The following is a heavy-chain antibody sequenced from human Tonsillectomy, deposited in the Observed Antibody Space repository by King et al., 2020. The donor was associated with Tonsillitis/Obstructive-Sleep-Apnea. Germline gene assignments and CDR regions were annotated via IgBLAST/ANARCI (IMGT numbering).Heavy chain of an antibody. V-gene: IGHV4-34*01. D-gene: IGHD2-2*02. CDR1: GGSFSGYY. CDR3: ARGRVGSIVVVPAAIRPHELDY. CDR2: INHSGST. Sequence: VQLQQWGAGLLKPSETLSLTCAVYGGSFSGYYWSWIRQPPGKGLEWIGEINHSGSTNYNPSLKSRVTISVDTSKNQFSLKLSSVTAADTAVYYCARGRVGSIVVVPAAIRPHELDYWGQGTLVTVSS. J-gene: IGHJ4*02.